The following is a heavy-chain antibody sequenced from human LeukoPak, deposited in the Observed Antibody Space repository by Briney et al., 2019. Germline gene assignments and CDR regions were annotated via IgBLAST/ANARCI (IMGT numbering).Heavy chain of an antibody. CDR1: GGSFSGYY. Sequence: PSETLSLTCAVYGGSFSGYYWSWIRQPPGKRLEWIGYIYYSGSTNYNPSLKSRVTISVDTSKNQFSLKLSSVTAADTAVYYCARSYNKYSSGWYTRVEYFDYWGQGTLVTVSS. D-gene: IGHD6-19*01. CDR3: ARSYNKYSSGWYTRVEYFDY. J-gene: IGHJ4*02. CDR2: IYYSGST. V-gene: IGHV4-59*08.